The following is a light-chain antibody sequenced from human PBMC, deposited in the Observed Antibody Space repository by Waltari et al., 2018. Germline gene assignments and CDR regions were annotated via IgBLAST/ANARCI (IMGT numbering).Light chain of an antibody. J-gene: IGLJ1*01. CDR3: SSYTTSSAPGV. CDR1: DSDVGAYDV. V-gene: IGLV2-14*01. CDR2: EVS. Sequence: QSALTQPASVSGSPGPSITISCSGTDSDVGAYDVVSWYQQHPGKAPHLISYEVSNRPSGMSNRVSASNSGNTASLTISGLQAEDEADYDCSSYTTSSAPGVFGTGTRVTVL.